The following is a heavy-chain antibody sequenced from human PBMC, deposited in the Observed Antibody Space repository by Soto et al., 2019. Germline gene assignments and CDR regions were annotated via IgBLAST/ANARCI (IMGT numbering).Heavy chain of an antibody. D-gene: IGHD2-2*01. Sequence: GASVKVSCKASGYTFTGYYMHWVRQAPGQGLEWMGWINPNSGGTNYAQKFQGWVTMTRDTSISTAYMELSRLRSDDTAVYYCARDGHGGYCSSTSCSYGMDVWGQGTTVTVSS. J-gene: IGHJ6*02. CDR3: ARDGHGGYCSSTSCSYGMDV. CDR2: INPNSGGT. CDR1: GYTFTGYY. V-gene: IGHV1-2*04.